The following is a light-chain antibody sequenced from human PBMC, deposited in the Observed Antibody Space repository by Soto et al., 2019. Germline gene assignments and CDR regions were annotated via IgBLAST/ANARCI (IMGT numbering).Light chain of an antibody. CDR3: AAWDDNLNAYV. Sequence: QSALTQPPSASSTPGQTVTISCSGSTSNIGTFYVYWYQHLPGTAPKLLIYLGDQRASGVSDRFSGSKSATSASLAINGLRSDDEADYYRAAWDDNLNAYVFGSGTKLTVL. CDR1: TSNIGTFY. CDR2: LGD. V-gene: IGLV1-47*02. J-gene: IGLJ1*01.